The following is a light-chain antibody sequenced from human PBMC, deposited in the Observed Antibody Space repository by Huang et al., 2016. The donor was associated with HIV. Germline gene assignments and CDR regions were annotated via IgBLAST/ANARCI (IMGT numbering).Light chain of an antibody. V-gene: IGKV1-NL1*01. CDR1: RGIGNS. CDR2: AAS. CDR3: QQYYNTTLS. J-gene: IGKJ4*01. Sequence: DIQMTQSPSSLSASVGDRVTITCRASRGIGNSLAWYQQQPGKAPKLLLYAASRLQGGVPSRFSGSGSRTDYTLTISSLQPEDSATYYCQQYYNTTLSFGGGTKVEIK.